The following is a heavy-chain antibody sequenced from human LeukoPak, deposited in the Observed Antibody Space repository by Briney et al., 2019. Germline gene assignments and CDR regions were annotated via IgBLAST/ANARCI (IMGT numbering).Heavy chain of an antibody. J-gene: IGHJ3*02. CDR3: ARDTVIVPRGDAFDI. CDR2: IKQDGSEA. Sequence: GRSLRLSCAASGFTFSNYWMSWVRQAPGKGLEWVANIKQDGSEAYYVDSVKGRFTISRDNAKNSLNLQMNSLRAEDTAVYYCARDTVIVPRGDAFDIWGHGTMVIASS. V-gene: IGHV3-7*04. CDR1: GFTFSNYW. D-gene: IGHD2/OR15-2a*01.